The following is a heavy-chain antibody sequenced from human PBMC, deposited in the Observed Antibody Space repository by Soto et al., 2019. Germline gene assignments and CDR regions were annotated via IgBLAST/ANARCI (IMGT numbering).Heavy chain of an antibody. CDR2: IIPIFGTA. CDR3: ARDLHITFWSGYYDYYYYYGMDV. J-gene: IGHJ6*02. V-gene: IGHV1-69*01. Sequence: QVQLVQSGAEVKKPGSSVKVSCKASGGTFSSYAISWVRQAPGQGLEWMGGIIPIFGTANYAQKFQGRVTITVDESTSTAYMELSSLRSEDTAVYYCARDLHITFWSGYYDYYYYYGMDVWGQGTTVTVSS. D-gene: IGHD3-3*01. CDR1: GGTFSSYA.